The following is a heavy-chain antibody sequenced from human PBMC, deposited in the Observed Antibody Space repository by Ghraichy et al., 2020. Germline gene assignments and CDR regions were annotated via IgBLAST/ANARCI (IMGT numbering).Heavy chain of an antibody. V-gene: IGHV3-53*01. J-gene: IGHJ6*02. CDR2: IYSGGST. D-gene: IGHD3-9*01. CDR3: ARDKRHYDILTGYYFYGMDV. Sequence: GALNISCAASGFTVSTNYMSWVRQAPGKGLEWVSVIYSGGSTYYADSVKGRFTISRDNSKNTLYLQMNSLRAEDTAVYYCARDKRHYDILTGYYFYGMDVWGQGTTVTVSS. CDR1: GFTVSTNY.